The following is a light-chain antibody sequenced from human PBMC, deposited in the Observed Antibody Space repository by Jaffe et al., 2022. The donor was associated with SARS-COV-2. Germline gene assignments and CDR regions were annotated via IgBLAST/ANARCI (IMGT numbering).Light chain of an antibody. J-gene: IGKJ1*01. CDR2: DAS. V-gene: IGKV3-11*01. CDR3: QQRSNWPWT. Sequence: EIVLTQSPATLSMSPGERATLSCRASQSVSSYLAWFQQKPGQAPRLLIYDASNRATGIPARFSGSGSGTDFTLTIDSLEPEDFALYYCQQRSNWPWTFGQGTKVEI. CDR1: QSVSSY.